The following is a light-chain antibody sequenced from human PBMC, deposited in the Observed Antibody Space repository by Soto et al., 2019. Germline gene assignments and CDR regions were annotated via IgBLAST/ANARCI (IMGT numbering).Light chain of an antibody. CDR1: QSISSY. J-gene: IGKJ2*02. Sequence: DIQMTQSPSSLSASVGDRVTITCRASQSISSYLNWYHQKPGKAPKLLIYAASSLRSGVPSRFSGSGSGTDFTLNISSLQPEDFAIYYCHQSYTTPGSTFGQGTKLEIK. CDR3: HQSYTTPGST. V-gene: IGKV1-39*01. CDR2: AAS.